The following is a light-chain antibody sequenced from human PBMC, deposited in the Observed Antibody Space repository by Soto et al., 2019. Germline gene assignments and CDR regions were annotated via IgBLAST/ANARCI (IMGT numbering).Light chain of an antibody. CDR3: HQYGNPPGT. J-gene: IGKJ2*01. CDR2: GAS. V-gene: IGKV3-20*01. Sequence: EIVLTQSPGTLSLSPGERATLSCRASQSVRSNYLAWYQQKPGQAPRLLIYGASSRATDIPDRFSGSGSGTDFTLTISRLEPEDSAVYHCHQYGNPPGTFGQGTKLEIK. CDR1: QSVRSNY.